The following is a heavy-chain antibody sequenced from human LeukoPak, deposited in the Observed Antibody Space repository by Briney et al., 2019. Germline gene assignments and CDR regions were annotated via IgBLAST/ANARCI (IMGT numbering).Heavy chain of an antibody. CDR1: GGSFSGYY. D-gene: IGHD1-26*01. CDR3: ARGGGRLQPFDY. Sequence: SETLSLTCAVSGGSFSGYYWTWIRQPPGKGLEWIGEINHSGSANYNPSLKSRVTISLDTSKNQFSLKLSSVTAADTAVYYCARGGGRLQPFDYWGQGTLVTVSS. J-gene: IGHJ4*02. CDR2: INHSGSA. V-gene: IGHV4-34*01.